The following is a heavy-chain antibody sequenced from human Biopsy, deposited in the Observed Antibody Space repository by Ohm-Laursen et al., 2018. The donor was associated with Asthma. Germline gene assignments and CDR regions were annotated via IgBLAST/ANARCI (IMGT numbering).Heavy chain of an antibody. V-gene: IGHV1-18*04. CDR1: GYTFSNYA. CDR2: ISGYNGDT. D-gene: IGHD2-15*01. CDR3: VRDKVVVVPGSKGPTDWFDP. J-gene: IGHJ5*02. Sequence: ASVKVSCKASGYTFSNYAISWVRQAPGQGLEWMGWISGYNGDTKFAQNVKGRLSLTTDTSTSTAYMELRSLTSDDTAVYYCVRDKVVVVPGSKGPTDWFDPWGQGTLGTVSS.